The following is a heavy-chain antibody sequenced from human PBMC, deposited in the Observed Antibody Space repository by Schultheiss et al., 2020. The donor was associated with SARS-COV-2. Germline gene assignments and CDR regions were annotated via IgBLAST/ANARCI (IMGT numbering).Heavy chain of an antibody. CDR3: ARGGGGSYYLFYYYGMDV. CDR2: ISSSSSYI. J-gene: IGHJ6*02. CDR1: GFTFSSYS. Sequence: GGSLRLSCAASGFTFSSYSMNWVRQAPGKGLEWVSSISSSSSYIYYADSVKGRFTISRDNAKNSLYLQMNSLRAEDTAVYYCARGGGGSYYLFYYYGMDVWGQGTTVTVSS. D-gene: IGHD1-26*01. V-gene: IGHV3-21*01.